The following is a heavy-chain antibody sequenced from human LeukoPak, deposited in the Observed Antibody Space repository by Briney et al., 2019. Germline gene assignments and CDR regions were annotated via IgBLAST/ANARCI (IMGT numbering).Heavy chain of an antibody. CDR1: GYTFTGYY. CDR3: ARAGIAVAGTNYSYGMDV. CDR2: INPNSGGT. D-gene: IGHD6-19*01. Sequence: ASVKVSCMASGYTFTGYYMHWVRQAPGQGLEWMGWINPNSGGTNYAQKFQGWVAMTRDTSISTAYMELSRLRSDDTAVYYCARAGIAVAGTNYSYGMDVWGQGTTVTVSS. J-gene: IGHJ6*02. V-gene: IGHV1-2*04.